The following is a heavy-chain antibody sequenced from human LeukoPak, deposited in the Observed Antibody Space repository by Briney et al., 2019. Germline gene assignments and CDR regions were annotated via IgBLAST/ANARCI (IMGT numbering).Heavy chain of an antibody. CDR3: ADPPSDY. V-gene: IGHV3-7*01. Sequence: GGSLRLSCAASGFKFNGKWMTWVRQAPGKGLEWVANINQDGSQKYYVDSVKGRFTISRDNAKSSLYLEMSGLRAEDTAVYYCADPPSDYWGQGTLVAVSP. J-gene: IGHJ4*02. CDR1: GFKFNGKW. CDR2: INQDGSQK.